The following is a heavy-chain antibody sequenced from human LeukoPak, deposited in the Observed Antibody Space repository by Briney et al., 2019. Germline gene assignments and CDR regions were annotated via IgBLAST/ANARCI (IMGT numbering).Heavy chain of an antibody. CDR2: ISYDGSDK. D-gene: IGHD3-10*01. Sequence: GRSLRLSCEASGFTFSTYAMHWVRQAPGKGLEWVALISYDGSDKNYADSVKGRFTISRDSSKNTLYLQMNSLRAEDTAVYYCARDGYSGGFGELVYWGQGTLVTVSS. CDR3: ARDGYSGGFGELVY. CDR1: GFTFSTYA. J-gene: IGHJ4*02. V-gene: IGHV3-30*03.